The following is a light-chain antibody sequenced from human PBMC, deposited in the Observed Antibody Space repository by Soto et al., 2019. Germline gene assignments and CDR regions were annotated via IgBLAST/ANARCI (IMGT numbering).Light chain of an antibody. V-gene: IGLV2-11*01. Sequence: QSALTQPPSVSGSPGQSVTISCTGTSSDVGGNNYVCWYQQDAGKAPQLMIYDITKRPSGVPDRFSGSKAGNTAALTISGLQAEDDAYYFCCSDAGSDSLVFGGGTKLTVL. CDR3: CSDAGSDSLV. CDR1: SSDVGGNNY. CDR2: DIT. J-gene: IGLJ2*01.